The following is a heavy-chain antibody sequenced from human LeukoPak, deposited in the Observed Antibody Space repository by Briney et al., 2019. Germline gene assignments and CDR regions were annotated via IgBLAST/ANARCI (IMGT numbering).Heavy chain of an antibody. CDR1: GYTFTIYG. Sequence: ASVTVSFKASGYTFTIYGISWVRQAPGQGLEWMGWISAYNGNTNYAQKLQGRVTMTTDTSTSTAYMELRSLRSDDTAVYYCARAGIAVGNDYWGQGTLVTVSS. CDR2: ISAYNGNT. J-gene: IGHJ4*02. CDR3: ARAGIAVGNDY. V-gene: IGHV1-18*01. D-gene: IGHD6-19*01.